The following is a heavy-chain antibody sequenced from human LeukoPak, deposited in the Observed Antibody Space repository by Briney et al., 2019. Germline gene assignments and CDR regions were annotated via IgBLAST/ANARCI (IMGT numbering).Heavy chain of an antibody. V-gene: IGHV3-30*02. CDR1: GFTFSSYG. J-gene: IGHJ6*03. D-gene: IGHD3-10*01. Sequence: GGSLRLSCAASGFTFSSYGMHWVRQAPGKGLEWVAFIRYDGSNKYYADSVKGRFTISRDNSKNTLYLQMNSLRAEDTAVYYCARPLLWFGEGGDYYYYMDVWGKGTTVTISS. CDR3: ARPLLWFGEGGDYYYYMDV. CDR2: IRYDGSNK.